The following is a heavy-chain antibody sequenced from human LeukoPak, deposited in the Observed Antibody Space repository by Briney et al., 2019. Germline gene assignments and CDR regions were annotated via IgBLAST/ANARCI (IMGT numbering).Heavy chain of an antibody. D-gene: IGHD6-13*01. V-gene: IGHV3-30*18. J-gene: IGHJ6*02. Sequence: PGGSLRLSCAASGCTFSNYGMHWVRQAPGKGLEWVAVVSFDGIIKHYAEAVQGRFTISRDNSKNTLYLRMNSLRAEDTAVYYCAKRAIAKRGGPVDVWGQGTTVTVTS. CDR1: GCTFSNYG. CDR2: VSFDGIIK. CDR3: AKRAIAKRGGPVDV.